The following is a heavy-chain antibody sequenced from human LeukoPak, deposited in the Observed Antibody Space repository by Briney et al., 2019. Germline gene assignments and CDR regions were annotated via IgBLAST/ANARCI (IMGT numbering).Heavy chain of an antibody. J-gene: IGHJ5*02. CDR1: GFTFSSYG. Sequence: PGGSLRLSCAASGFTFSSYGMHWVRQAPGKGLEWVAFIRYDGSNKYYADSVKGRFTISRDNSKNTLYLQMNSMRAEDTAVYYCAKDRVPLYGDLINWFDPWGQGTLVTVSS. V-gene: IGHV3-30*02. D-gene: IGHD4-17*01. CDR2: IRYDGSNK. CDR3: AKDRVPLYGDLINWFDP.